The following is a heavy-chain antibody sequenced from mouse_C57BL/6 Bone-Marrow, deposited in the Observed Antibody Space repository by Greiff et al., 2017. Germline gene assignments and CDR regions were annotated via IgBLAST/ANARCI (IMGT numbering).Heavy chain of an antibody. CDR1: GYTFTSYW. CDR3: ARGYYYGSSYYRFAY. V-gene: IGHV1-61*01. Sequence: QVQLQQPGAELVRPGSSVKLSCKASGYTFTSYWMDWVKQRPGQGLEWIGNIYPSDSDTHYNQKFKDKATLTVDKSSSTAYMQLSSLTSDDSSVYYCARGYYYGSSYYRFAYWGQGTLVPVSA. J-gene: IGHJ3*01. D-gene: IGHD1-1*01. CDR2: IYPSDSDT.